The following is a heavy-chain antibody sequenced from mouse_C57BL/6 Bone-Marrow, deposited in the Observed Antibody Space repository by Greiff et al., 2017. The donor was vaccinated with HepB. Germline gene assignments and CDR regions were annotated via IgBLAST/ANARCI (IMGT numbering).Heavy chain of an antibody. D-gene: IGHD1-1*01. V-gene: IGHV14-2*01. CDR1: GFNIKDYY. J-gene: IGHJ2*01. CDR3: ASDYYGSSYVGY. CDR2: IDPEDGET. Sequence: EVKLEESGAELVKPGASVKLSCTASGFNIKDYYMHWVKQRTEQGLEWIGRIDPEDGETKYAPKFQGKATITADTSSNTAYLQLSSLTSEDTAVYYCASDYYGSSYVGYWGQGTTLTVSS.